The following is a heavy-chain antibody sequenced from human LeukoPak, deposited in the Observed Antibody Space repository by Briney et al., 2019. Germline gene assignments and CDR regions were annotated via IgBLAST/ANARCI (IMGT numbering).Heavy chain of an antibody. D-gene: IGHD2-8*02. V-gene: IGHV3-7*01. CDR1: GFISSKYW. CDR3: ASTLILVDHFRD. CDR2: IKYDGSET. Sequence: GGSLRLSCVGSGFISSKYWMAWVRQAPGQGLEWVANIKYDGSETYYVDSVKGRFSISRDNGQNSVYLQMNSLRAEDTAVYYCASTLILVDHFRDWGQGTQVTVSS. J-gene: IGHJ4*02.